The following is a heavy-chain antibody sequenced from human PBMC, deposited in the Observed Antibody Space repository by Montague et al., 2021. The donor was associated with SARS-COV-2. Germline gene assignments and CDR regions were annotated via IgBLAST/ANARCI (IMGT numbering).Heavy chain of an antibody. J-gene: IGHJ3*02. CDR3: ARGTGISGAFDI. Sequence: TLSLTCTVSGGSISSGGYYWSWIRQHPGKGLEWIGYIYYSGSTYYNPSLRSRVTISVETSKNQFSLKLSSVTAADTAAYYCARGTGISGAFDIWGQGTMVTVSS. V-gene: IGHV4-31*03. CDR2: IYYSGST. D-gene: IGHD2-15*01. CDR1: GGSISSGGYY.